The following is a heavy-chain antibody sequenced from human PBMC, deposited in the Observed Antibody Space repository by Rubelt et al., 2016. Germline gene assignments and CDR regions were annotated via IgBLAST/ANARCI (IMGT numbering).Heavy chain of an antibody. CDR2: ISAYNGNT. CDR1: GYTFTGYY. V-gene: IGHV1-18*04. CDR3: AREGVKGSRKDGMDV. D-gene: IGHD2-8*01. J-gene: IGHJ6*02. Sequence: QVQLVQSGAEVKKPGASVKVSCKASGYTFTGYYMHWVRQAPGQGLEWMGWISAYNGNTNYAQKLQGRVTLTTDTSTSTAYMELRSLRSDDTAVYYCAREGVKGSRKDGMDVWGQGTTVTGSS.